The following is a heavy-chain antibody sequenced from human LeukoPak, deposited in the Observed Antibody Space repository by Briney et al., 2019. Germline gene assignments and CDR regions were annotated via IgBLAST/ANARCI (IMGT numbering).Heavy chain of an antibody. J-gene: IGHJ4*02. D-gene: IGHD2-15*01. CDR1: GFTFSDYY. Sequence: GGSLRLSCAASGFTFSDYYMSWIRQAPGKGPEWVSYISSSGSTKYYADSVKGRFTISRDNAKNSYLQMKSLRAEDTAVYYCARDLAVVVAATRGSPIDYWGQGTLVTVSS. CDR3: ARDLAVVVAATRGSPIDY. CDR2: ISSSGSTK. V-gene: IGHV3-11*04.